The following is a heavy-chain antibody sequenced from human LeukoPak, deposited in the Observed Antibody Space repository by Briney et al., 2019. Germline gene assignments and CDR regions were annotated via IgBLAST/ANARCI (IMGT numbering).Heavy chain of an antibody. D-gene: IGHD4-17*01. CDR1: GYTFTSYG. J-gene: IGHJ4*02. V-gene: IGHV1-18*04. CDR2: ISAYNGNT. CDR3: ARDVGTTGNDY. Sequence: AAVKVSCMASGYTFTSYGISWVRQAPGQGLEWMGWISAYNGNTNYAQKLQGRVTMTTDTSTSTAYMELRSLRSDDTALYYCARDVGTTGNDYWGQGTLVTVSS.